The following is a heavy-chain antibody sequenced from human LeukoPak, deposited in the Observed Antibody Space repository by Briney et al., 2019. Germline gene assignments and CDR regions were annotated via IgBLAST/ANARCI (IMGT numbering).Heavy chain of an antibody. Sequence: GGSLRLSCAASGFTLSSYAMSWVRQAPGKGLEWVSAISGSGGSTYYADSVKGRFTISRGNSKNTLYLQMNSLRAENTAVYYCAKDHRSGGPPFYFDYWGQGTLVTVSS. V-gene: IGHV3-23*01. CDR3: AKDHRSGGPPFYFDY. CDR1: GFTLSSYA. CDR2: ISGSGGST. J-gene: IGHJ4*02.